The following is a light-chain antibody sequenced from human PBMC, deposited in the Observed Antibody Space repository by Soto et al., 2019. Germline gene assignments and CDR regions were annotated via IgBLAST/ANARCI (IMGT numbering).Light chain of an antibody. CDR2: DTT. J-gene: IGLJ2*01. V-gene: IGLV7-46*01. CDR1: TGAVTSGHY. CDR3: FVSYGGDVV. Sequence: QAVVSQEPSLTVSPGGTVTLTCGSSTGAVTSGHYPYWFQQKPGQAPRTLIYDTTNKHSWTPARFSGSLLGGKAALTLSGAQPEDEAEYCCFVSYGGDVVFGGGTKLTVL.